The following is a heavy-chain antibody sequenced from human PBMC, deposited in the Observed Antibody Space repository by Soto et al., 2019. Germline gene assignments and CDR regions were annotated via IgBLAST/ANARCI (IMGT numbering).Heavy chain of an antibody. V-gene: IGHV3-74*01. D-gene: IGHD2-2*01. J-gene: IGHJ5*02. CDR3: ARVVSYPISHRGYCSSTSCPSSWFDP. Sequence: EVQLVESGGGLVQPGGSLRLSCAASGFTFSSYWMHWVRQAPGKGLVWVSRINSDGSSTSYADSVKGRFTISRDNAKNTLYLQMNSLRAEDTAVYYCARVVSYPISHRGYCSSTSCPSSWFDPWGQGTLVTVSS. CDR1: GFTFSSYW. CDR2: INSDGSST.